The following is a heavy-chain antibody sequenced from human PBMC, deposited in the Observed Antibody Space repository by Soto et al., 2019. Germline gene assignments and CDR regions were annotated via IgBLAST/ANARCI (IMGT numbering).Heavy chain of an antibody. V-gene: IGHV1-24*01. CDR3: ATAPSMIVVVNGRFDY. Sequence: QVQLVQSGAEVKKPGASVKVSCKVSGYTLTELSMHWVRQAPGKGLEWMGGFDPGDGETIYAQKFQGRVTMTXXTXTXXAYMELSSLRSEDTAVYYCATAPSMIVVVNGRFDYWGQGTLVTVSS. J-gene: IGHJ4*02. CDR2: FDPGDGET. D-gene: IGHD3-22*01. CDR1: GYTLTELS.